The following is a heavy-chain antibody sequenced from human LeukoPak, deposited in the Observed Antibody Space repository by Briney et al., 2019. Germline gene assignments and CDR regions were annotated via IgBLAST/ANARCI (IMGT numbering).Heavy chain of an antibody. CDR2: INHSGST. D-gene: IGHD2-8*01. CDR1: GGAFSGYY. J-gene: IGHJ3*02. CDR3: ARASYYAFDI. Sequence: PSETLSLTCAVYGGAFSGYYWSWIRQPPGKGLEWIGEINHSGSTNYNPSLKSRVTISVDTSKNQFSLKLSSVTAADTAVYYCARASYYAFDIWGQGTMVTVSS. V-gene: IGHV4-34*01.